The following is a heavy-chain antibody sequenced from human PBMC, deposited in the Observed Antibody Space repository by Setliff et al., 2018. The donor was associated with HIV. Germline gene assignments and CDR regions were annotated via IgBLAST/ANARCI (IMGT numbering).Heavy chain of an antibody. CDR3: ATRPPGVHGFSI. D-gene: IGHD3-10*01. J-gene: IGHJ3*02. CDR1: GGSFNILG. V-gene: IGHV1-69*06. CDR2: IIPVVDAP. Sequence: ASVKVSCKASGGSFNILGFTWVRQAPGQGLEWVGGIIPVVDAPIYAQRFQGRVVITADKSTGTAYMQLSSLKFEDTAVYYCATRPPGVHGFSIWGQGTMVTVSS.